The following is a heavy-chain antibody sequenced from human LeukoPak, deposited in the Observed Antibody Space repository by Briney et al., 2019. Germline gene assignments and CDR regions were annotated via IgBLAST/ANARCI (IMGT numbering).Heavy chain of an antibody. J-gene: IGHJ4*02. V-gene: IGHV1-18*01. Sequence: ASVKVSCKTAGSSISTYAISWVRQAPGQGLEWMGWISAYNGNTNYAQKLQGRVTMTTDTSTSTAYMELRSLRSDDTAVYYCARGLAPDYWGQGTLVTVSS. D-gene: IGHD6-19*01. CDR3: ARGLAPDY. CDR1: GSSISTYA. CDR2: ISAYNGNT.